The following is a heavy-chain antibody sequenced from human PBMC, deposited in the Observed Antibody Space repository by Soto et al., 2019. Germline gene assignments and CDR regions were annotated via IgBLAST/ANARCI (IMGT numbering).Heavy chain of an antibody. V-gene: IGHV4-39*07. D-gene: IGHD6-13*01. J-gene: IGHJ4*02. CDR2: IYYSGST. CDR3: ARGPYSSTFDY. CDR1: GGSISSSSYY. Sequence: SETLSLTCTVSGGSISSSSYYWGWIRQPPGKGLEWIGSIYYSGSTYYNPSLKSRVTISVDTSKNQFSLKLSSVIAADTAVYYCARGPYSSTFDYWGQGTLVTVSS.